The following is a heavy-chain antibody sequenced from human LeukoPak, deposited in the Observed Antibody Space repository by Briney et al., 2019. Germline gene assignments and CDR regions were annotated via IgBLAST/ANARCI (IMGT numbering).Heavy chain of an antibody. J-gene: IGHJ3*02. CDR3: AREGTTDGFDI. V-gene: IGHV1-2*02. Sequence: ASVKVSCKASGHTFTGYYIHWLRQAPGQGLEWLGWMDPNTGGTKYAQKFQGRVTMTRDTSISTAYMELSRLRSDDTAVYYCAREGTTDGFDIWGQGTMVTVSS. CDR2: MDPNTGGT. D-gene: IGHD1-14*01. CDR1: GHTFTGYY.